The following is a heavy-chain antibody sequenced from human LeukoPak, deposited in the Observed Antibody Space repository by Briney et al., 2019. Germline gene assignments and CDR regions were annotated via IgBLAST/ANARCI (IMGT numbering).Heavy chain of an antibody. CDR3: AKDQVSSGWYDYFQH. V-gene: IGHV3-23*01. Sequence: SGGSLRLSCAASGFTFSSYAMSWVRQAPGKGLEWVSAISGSGGSTYYADSVKGRFTISRDNSKNTLYLQMNSLRAEDTAVYYCAKDQVSSGWYDYFQHWGQGTLVTVSS. J-gene: IGHJ1*01. CDR2: ISGSGGST. D-gene: IGHD6-19*01. CDR1: GFTFSSYA.